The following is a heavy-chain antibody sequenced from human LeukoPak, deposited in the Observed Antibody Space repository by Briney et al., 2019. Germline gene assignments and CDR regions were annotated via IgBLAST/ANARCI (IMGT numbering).Heavy chain of an antibody. CDR3: ARRLTQYDCFDP. V-gene: IGHV6-1*01. J-gene: IGHJ5*02. CDR2: TYYRSTWYN. D-gene: IGHD2-2*01. CDR1: GDSVSSNSVT. Sequence: LSQTLSLTCAISGDSVSSNSVTWNWIRQSPSRGLEWLGRTYYRSTWYNDYAVSVRGRITVNPDTSKNQFSLHLNSVTPEGTAVYYCARRLTQYDCFDPWGQGILVTVSS.